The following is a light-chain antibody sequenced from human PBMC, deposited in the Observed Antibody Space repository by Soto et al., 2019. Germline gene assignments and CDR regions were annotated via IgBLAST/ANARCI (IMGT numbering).Light chain of an antibody. Sequence: ELVLKQSPATLSVSPGERATPSCRASQSVNQKLGWYQQKPGQAPRLLIYVASYRATGIPARFSGSGSGTEYTLTISNLQAEDFAVYYCQQFNNWPRTFGQGTRLEI. CDR3: QQFNNWPRT. CDR1: QSVNQK. J-gene: IGKJ5*01. V-gene: IGKV3-15*01. CDR2: VAS.